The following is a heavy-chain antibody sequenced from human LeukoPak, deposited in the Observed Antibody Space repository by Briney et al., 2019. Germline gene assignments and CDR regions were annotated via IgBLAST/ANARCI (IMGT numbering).Heavy chain of an antibody. J-gene: IGHJ5*02. CDR2: IYYSGST. V-gene: IGHV4-59*12. CDR3: SRYDSDTGDFDP. Sequence: PSETLSLTCTVSGGSISSYYWSWIRQPPGKGLEWIGYIYYSGSTNYNSSFKGRVTISIDTSKNQFSLRLSSVTAADTAFYYCSRYDSDTGDFDPWGQGTLVTISS. D-gene: IGHD3-10*01. CDR1: GGSISSYY.